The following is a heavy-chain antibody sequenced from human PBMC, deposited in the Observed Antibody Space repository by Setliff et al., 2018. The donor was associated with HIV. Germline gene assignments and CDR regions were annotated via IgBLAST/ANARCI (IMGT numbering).Heavy chain of an antibody. CDR3: ARNALDCSGSTCYAGDVYFDY. J-gene: IGHJ4*02. CDR1: GGTFSSSA. V-gene: IGHV1-69*10. CDR2: IIPIRGIA. Sequence: GASVKVSCKASGGTFSSSAISWVRQAPGQGLEWMGGIIPIRGIANTAQKFQGRVTITADKSTTTVYMDLSSLRSEDTAVYYCARNALDCSGSTCYAGDVYFDYWGQGILVTVSS. D-gene: IGHD2-15*01.